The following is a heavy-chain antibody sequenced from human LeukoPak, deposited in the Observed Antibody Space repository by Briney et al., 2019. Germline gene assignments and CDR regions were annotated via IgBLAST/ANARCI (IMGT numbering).Heavy chain of an antibody. J-gene: IGHJ5*02. D-gene: IGHD2-15*01. CDR2: IYTSGST. Sequence: SETLSLTCTVSGGSISSGSYYWSWIRQPAGKGLEWIGRIYTSGSTNYNPSLKSRVTISVDTSKNQFSLKLSSVTAADTAVYYCARGYCSTGSCYYNWFDPWGQGTLVTVSS. CDR3: ARGYCSTGSCYYNWFDP. CDR1: GGSISSGSYY. V-gene: IGHV4-61*02.